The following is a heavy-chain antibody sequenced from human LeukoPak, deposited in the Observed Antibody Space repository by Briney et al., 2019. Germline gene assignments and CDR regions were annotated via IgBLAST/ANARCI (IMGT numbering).Heavy chain of an antibody. V-gene: IGHV4-30-4*08. CDR3: ARDRYYGSGSSTTLDY. CDR2: IYYSGST. CDR1: GGSISSGDYY. J-gene: IGHJ4*02. Sequence: SQTLSPTCTVSGGSISSGDYYWSWIRQPPGKGLEWIGYIYYSGSTCYNPSLKSRVTISVDTSKNQFSLKLSSVTAADTAVYYCARDRYYGSGSSTTLDYWGQGTLVTVSS. D-gene: IGHD3-10*01.